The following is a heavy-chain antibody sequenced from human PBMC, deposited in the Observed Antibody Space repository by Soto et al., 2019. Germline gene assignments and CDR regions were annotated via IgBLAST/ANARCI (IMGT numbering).Heavy chain of an antibody. CDR2: FDPEDGER. CDR1: GYSLTELS. J-gene: IGHJ4*02. V-gene: IGHV1-24*01. D-gene: IGHD3-3*01. Sequence: GASVKVSCKVSGYSLTELSMHWVRRTPGKGLEWMGGFDPEDGERTYAEKFQGRVTMTEDTSTDTAYMELSSLTFDDTAVYYCARDSVESSANFDYWGQGTLVTVSS. CDR3: ARDSVESSANFDY.